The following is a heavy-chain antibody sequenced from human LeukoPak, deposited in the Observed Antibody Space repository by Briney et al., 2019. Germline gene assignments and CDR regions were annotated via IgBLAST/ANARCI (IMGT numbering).Heavy chain of an antibody. Sequence: PSETLSLTCTVSGGSISTYYWSWIRQPAGKGLEWIGRIYTSGSTNYNPSLKSRVTMSADTSTNQFSLKLSSVTAADTAVYYCARSGMVTHAFDIWGQGTMVTVSS. CDR1: GGSISTYY. D-gene: IGHD5-18*01. CDR2: IYTSGST. V-gene: IGHV4-4*07. J-gene: IGHJ3*02. CDR3: ARSGMVTHAFDI.